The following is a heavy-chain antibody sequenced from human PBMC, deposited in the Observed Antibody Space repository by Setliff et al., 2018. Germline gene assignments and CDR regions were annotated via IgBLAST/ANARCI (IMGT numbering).Heavy chain of an antibody. CDR3: ARDSNYEGAYDY. J-gene: IGHJ4*02. CDR2: IYAGDSDT. D-gene: IGHD4-4*01. Sequence: GESLKISCKGSGYSFANSWIAWVRQMPGKGLEWMGVIYAGDSDTRYRPSFQGQVTISVDKSISAAYLQWSSLKASDTAMYYCARDSNYEGAYDYWGQGTLVTVSS. V-gene: IGHV5-51*01. CDR1: GYSFANSW.